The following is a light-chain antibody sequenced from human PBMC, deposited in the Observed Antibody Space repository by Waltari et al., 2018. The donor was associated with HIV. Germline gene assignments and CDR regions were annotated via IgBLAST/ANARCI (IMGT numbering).Light chain of an antibody. CDR3: QQSYSTLGT. CDR1: QGISNY. V-gene: IGKV1-39*01. Sequence: DIQMTQSPSSLSASVGDRVTITCRASQGISNYLNWYQQIVGEAPNLLIFAASTLQSGVPPRFSGSGSGTDFTLTITSLQPEDFATYYCQQSYSTLGTFGQGTKVEI. J-gene: IGKJ1*01. CDR2: AAS.